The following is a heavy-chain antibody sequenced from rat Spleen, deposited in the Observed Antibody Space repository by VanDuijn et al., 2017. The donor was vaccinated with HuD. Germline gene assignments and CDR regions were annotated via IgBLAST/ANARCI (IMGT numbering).Heavy chain of an antibody. J-gene: IGHJ2*01. CDR2: IWGDGST. CDR1: GFSLISYT. D-gene: IGHD1-1*01. CDR3: TTIVYYYYSGYFDY. V-gene: IGHV2-15*01. Sequence: QVQLKESGPGLVQPSQTLSLTCTVSGFSLISYTVSWVRQPPGKGLEWMGGIWGDGSTNYNSVLKSRLSISRDISKSQVFLKMNSLQTDDTAIYFCTTIVYYYYSGYFDYWGQGVTVTVSS.